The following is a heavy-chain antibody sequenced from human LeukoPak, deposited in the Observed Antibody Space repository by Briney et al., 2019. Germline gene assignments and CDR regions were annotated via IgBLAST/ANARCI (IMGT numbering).Heavy chain of an antibody. CDR3: ATGLVVVAATQRGSFAY. CDR2: IIPIFGTA. D-gene: IGHD2-15*01. V-gene: IGHV1-69*13. Sequence: SVKVSCKASGGTFSSYAISWVRQAPGQGLEWMGGIIPIFGTANYAQKFQGRVTITADESTSTAYMELSSLRSEDTAVYYCATGLVVVAATQRGSFAYWGQGTLVTVSS. CDR1: GGTFSSYA. J-gene: IGHJ4*02.